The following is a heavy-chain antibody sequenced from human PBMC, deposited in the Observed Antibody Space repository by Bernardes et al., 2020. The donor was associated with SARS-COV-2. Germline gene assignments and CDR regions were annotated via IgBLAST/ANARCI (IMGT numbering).Heavy chain of an antibody. CDR1: GFTVSSNY. CDR2: IYSGGST. CDR3: ARDGSGWSHQSWFDP. V-gene: IGHV3-66*02. Sequence: GGSLRLSCAASGFTVSSNYMSWVRQAPGKGLEWVSVIYSGGSTYYADSVKGRFTISRDNSKNTLYVQMNSLRAEDTAVYYCARDGSGWSHQSWFDPWGQGTLVTVSS. D-gene: IGHD6-19*01. J-gene: IGHJ5*02.